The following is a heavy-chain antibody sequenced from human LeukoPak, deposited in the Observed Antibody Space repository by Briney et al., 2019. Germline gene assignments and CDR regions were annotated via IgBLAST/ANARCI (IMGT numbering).Heavy chain of an antibody. CDR1: GFTFSSYW. Sequence: GGSLRLSCAASGFTFSSYWMSWVRQAPGKGLEWVANIKQDGSEKYYVDSVKGRFTISRDNAKNSLYLQMNSLRSEDTAVYYCAKDFALRVVPAAPYFDYWGQGTLVTVSS. D-gene: IGHD2-2*01. CDR3: AKDFALRVVPAAPYFDY. CDR2: IKQDGSEK. V-gene: IGHV3-7*01. J-gene: IGHJ4*02.